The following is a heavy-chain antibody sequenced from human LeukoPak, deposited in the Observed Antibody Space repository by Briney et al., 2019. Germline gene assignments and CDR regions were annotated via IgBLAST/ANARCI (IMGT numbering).Heavy chain of an antibody. D-gene: IGHD3-3*01. CDR3: ARKYDSLDC. Sequence: GGSLRLSCAASGFTFSSYGMNWVRQAPGKGLEWVSAISGSGSSTYYADSVKGRFTISRGNSKNIVYLQTNSLRAEDTAVYYCARKYDSLDCWGQGTLVTVSS. V-gene: IGHV3-23*01. J-gene: IGHJ4*02. CDR1: GFTFSSYG. CDR2: ISGSGSST.